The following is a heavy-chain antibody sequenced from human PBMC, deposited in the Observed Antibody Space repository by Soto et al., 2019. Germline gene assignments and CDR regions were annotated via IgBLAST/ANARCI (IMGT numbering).Heavy chain of an antibody. Sequence: QVQLVQSGAEVKKPGASVQVSCQASGYTFTSYGISWVRQAPGQGLEWLGWISAYNANTHYAQKVQDRVTMTTDTSTNTAYMELRSLRSDDTAVYYCARGHNSGYGDWFDPWGQGTLVTVSS. CDR1: GYTFTSYG. V-gene: IGHV1-18*04. CDR3: ARGHNSGYGDWFDP. CDR2: ISAYNANT. J-gene: IGHJ5*02. D-gene: IGHD3-22*01.